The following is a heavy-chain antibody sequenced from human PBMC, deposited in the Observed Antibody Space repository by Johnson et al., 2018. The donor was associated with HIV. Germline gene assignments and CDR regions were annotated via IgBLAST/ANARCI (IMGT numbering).Heavy chain of an antibody. Sequence: VQLVESGGGVVRPGGSLRLSCAASGFSFDDYGMSWVRQAPGKGLEWVSGINWNGGSKGYADSVKGRFIISRDNAKNTLYLQMNSLRPEDTAVYFCARGGLYIQFLAFDAFDIWGQGTMVTVSS. D-gene: IGHD4-11*01. CDR1: GFSFDDYG. CDR2: INWNGGSK. V-gene: IGHV3-20*04. J-gene: IGHJ3*02. CDR3: ARGGLYIQFLAFDAFDI.